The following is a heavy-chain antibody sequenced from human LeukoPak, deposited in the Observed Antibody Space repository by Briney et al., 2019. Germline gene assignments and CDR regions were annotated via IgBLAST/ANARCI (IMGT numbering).Heavy chain of an antibody. V-gene: IGHV3-11*04. CDR3: AREGDGYNSPIDS. Sequence: GGSLRLSCEASGLSFSDFSDYYMSWIRQAPGKGLEWVSYISAISTTINYADSVKGRFTISRDNARNSLYLQMNSLRAEDTAVYYCAREGDGYNSPIDSWGQGTLVTVSS. CDR1: GLSFSDFSDYY. D-gene: IGHD5-24*01. J-gene: IGHJ4*02. CDR2: ISAISTTI.